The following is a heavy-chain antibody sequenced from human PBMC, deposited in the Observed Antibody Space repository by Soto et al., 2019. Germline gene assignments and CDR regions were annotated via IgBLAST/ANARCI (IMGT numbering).Heavy chain of an antibody. CDR1: GGSITIGAYF. CDR2: IYYSGRT. D-gene: IGHD4-17*01. Sequence: QVQLQESGPGLVKPSQTLSLTCTVSGGSITIGAYFWTWIRQRPGKGLEWVGYIYYSGRTHFNPSLKTRAVISGDTSKNQFSLNLRSVTAADTAVYYCARGVSDFGDYNWFDPWGQGTLVTVSS. J-gene: IGHJ5*02. CDR3: ARGVSDFGDYNWFDP. V-gene: IGHV4-31*03.